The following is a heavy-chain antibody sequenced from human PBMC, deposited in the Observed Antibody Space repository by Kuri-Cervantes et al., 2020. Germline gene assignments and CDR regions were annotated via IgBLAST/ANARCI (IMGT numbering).Heavy chain of an antibody. CDR2: INSGGST. CDR3: AITVGDFWSYFDY. Sequence: AGSLRLSCAASGFTVSSNYMSWVRQAPGKWLEWVSVINSGGSTYYADSVKGRFTISRHNSKNTLYLQMNSLRAEDTAVYYCAITVGDFWSYFDYWGQGTLVTVSS. CDR1: GFTVSSNY. J-gene: IGHJ4*02. D-gene: IGHD4-17*01. V-gene: IGHV3-53*01.